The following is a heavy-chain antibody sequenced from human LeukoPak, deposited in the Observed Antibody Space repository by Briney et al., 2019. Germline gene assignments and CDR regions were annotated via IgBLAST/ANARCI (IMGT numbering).Heavy chain of an antibody. CDR1: GGSISSYY. D-gene: IGHD2-2*01. V-gene: IGHV4-59*08. J-gene: IGHJ2*01. Sequence: SETLSLTCTVSGGSISSYYWSWIRQPPGKGLEWIGYIYYRGSTDYNPSLKSRVTISVDTSKNQFSLKLSSMTAADTAVYYCAKTTSYWYFDLWGRATLVTVSS. CDR2: IYYRGST. CDR3: AKTTSYWYFDL.